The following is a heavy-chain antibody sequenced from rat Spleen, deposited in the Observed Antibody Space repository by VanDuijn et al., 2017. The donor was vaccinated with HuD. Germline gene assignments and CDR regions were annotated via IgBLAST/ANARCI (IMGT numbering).Heavy chain of an antibody. Sequence: EVQLVESGGGLVQPGRSLKLSCVASGFTFKNYWMTWIRQAPGKGLEWVASIRSSGGSTYYRDSVKGRFTVSRDNAKSTLYLQMDSLRSEDTATYYCVRHGETYYSPDYFDFWGPGTMVTVSS. D-gene: IGHD1-1*01. CDR3: VRHGETYYSPDYFDF. J-gene: IGHJ1*01. CDR2: IRSSGGST. V-gene: IGHV5-31*01. CDR1: GFTFKNYW.